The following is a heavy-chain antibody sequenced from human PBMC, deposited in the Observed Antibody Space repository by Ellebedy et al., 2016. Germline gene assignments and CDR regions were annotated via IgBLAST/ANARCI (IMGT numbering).Heavy chain of an antibody. J-gene: IGHJ4*02. Sequence: GESLKISCAASGFTFSSHWMSWVRQAPGKGLEWVANINKDGGETHSVDSVKGRFTISRDNAKNSLYLQMNSLRAEDTAIYYCARGGHLLRGVIIYVPFDYWGQGTLVTVSS. V-gene: IGHV3-7*01. D-gene: IGHD3-10*01. CDR2: INKDGGET. CDR1: GFTFSSHW. CDR3: ARGGHLLRGVIIYVPFDY.